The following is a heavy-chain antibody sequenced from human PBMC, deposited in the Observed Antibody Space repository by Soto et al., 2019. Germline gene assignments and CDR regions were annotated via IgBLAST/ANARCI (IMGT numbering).Heavy chain of an antibody. Sequence: KSSETLSLTCTVSGGSISSYYWSWIRQPAGKGLEWIGRIYTSGSTNYNPSLKSRVTMSVDTSKNQFSLKLSSVTAADTAVYYCARDQWELHESHYYYYGMDVWGQGTTVTVSS. CDR3: ARDQWELHESHYYYYGMDV. CDR1: GGSISSYY. CDR2: IYTSGST. D-gene: IGHD1-26*01. J-gene: IGHJ6*02. V-gene: IGHV4-4*07.